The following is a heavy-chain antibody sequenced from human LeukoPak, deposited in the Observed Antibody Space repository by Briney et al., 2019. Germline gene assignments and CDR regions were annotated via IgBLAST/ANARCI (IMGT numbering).Heavy chain of an antibody. J-gene: IGHJ5*02. CDR1: GGSISSYY. D-gene: IGHD2-2*01. CDR3: ARGYCSSTSCHNWFDP. Sequence: PSETLSLTCTVSGGSISSYYWSWIRQPAGKGLEWIGRIYTSGSTNYNPSLKSRVTMSVDTSKNQFSLKLSSVTAADTAVYYRARGYCSSTSCHNWFDPWGQGTLVTVSS. CDR2: IYTSGST. V-gene: IGHV4-4*07.